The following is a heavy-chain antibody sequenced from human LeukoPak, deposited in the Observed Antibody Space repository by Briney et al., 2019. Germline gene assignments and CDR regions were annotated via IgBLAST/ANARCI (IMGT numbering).Heavy chain of an antibody. J-gene: IGHJ4*02. CDR2: IIPIFGTA. CDR1: GGTFISYA. D-gene: IGHD6-19*01. Sequence: SVKVSCKASGGTFISYAISWVRQAPGQGLEWMGRIIPIFGTANYAQKFQGRVTITADKSTSTAYMELSSLRSEDTAVYYCASRTPSGIAVAGSIDYWGQGTLVTVSS. V-gene: IGHV1-69*06. CDR3: ASRTPSGIAVAGSIDY.